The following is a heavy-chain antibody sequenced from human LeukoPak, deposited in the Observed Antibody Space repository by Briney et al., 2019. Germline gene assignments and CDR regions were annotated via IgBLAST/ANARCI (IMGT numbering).Heavy chain of an antibody. J-gene: IGHJ1*01. Sequence: GESLKISCKGSGYSFTSYWISWVRQMPGKGLEWMGRIDPSDSYTNYSPSFQGHVTISADKSISTAYLQWSSLKASDTAMYYYARLGDGYNSHFQHWGQGTLVTVSS. CDR1: GYSFTSYW. CDR2: IDPSDSYT. CDR3: ARLGDGYNSHFQH. D-gene: IGHD5-24*01. V-gene: IGHV5-10-1*01.